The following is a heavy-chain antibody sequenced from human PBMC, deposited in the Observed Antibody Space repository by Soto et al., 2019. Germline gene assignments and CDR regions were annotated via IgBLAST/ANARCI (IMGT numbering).Heavy chain of an antibody. CDR3: ARDIVAGSGWYTYDY. CDR2: INDDSDSI. Sequence: PGGSLRLSCEASRFTFSRYSISWVRQAPGKGLEWVLYINDDSDSICYAASVKGRFTIPRDNVKNALYLHMASLRAEDMAVYYCARDIVAGSGWYTYDYWGQGTLVTVSS. D-gene: IGHD6-19*01. V-gene: IGHV3-48*04. CDR1: RFTFSRYS. J-gene: IGHJ4*02.